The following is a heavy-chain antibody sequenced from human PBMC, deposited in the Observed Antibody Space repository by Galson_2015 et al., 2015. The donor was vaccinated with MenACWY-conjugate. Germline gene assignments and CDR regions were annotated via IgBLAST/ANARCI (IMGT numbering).Heavy chain of an antibody. Sequence: SLRLSCAASGFSVSTNYMTWVRQAPGKGLEWVSIMYSGGSTHLADSVKGRFTMSRDKSQNTGYLQMNNLRGEDTAVYYCARKGGVVARIYALDVWGQGTTVTVSS. CDR2: MYSGGST. J-gene: IGHJ6*02. CDR1: GFSVSTNY. CDR3: ARKGGVVARIYALDV. V-gene: IGHV3-53*01. D-gene: IGHD3-16*01.